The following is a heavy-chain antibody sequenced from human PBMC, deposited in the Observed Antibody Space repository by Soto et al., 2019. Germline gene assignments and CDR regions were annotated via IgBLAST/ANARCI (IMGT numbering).Heavy chain of an antibody. CDR3: AKARISTGYYYGMDV. J-gene: IGHJ6*02. Sequence: QVQLVESGGGVVQPGRSLRLSCAASGFTFSSYGMHWVRQAPGKGLAWVAVISYDGSNKYYADSVKGRFTISRDNSKNTLYLQMNSLRAEDTAVYYCAKARISTGYYYGMDVWGQGTTVTVSS. D-gene: IGHD3-3*02. V-gene: IGHV3-30*18. CDR1: GFTFSSYG. CDR2: ISYDGSNK.